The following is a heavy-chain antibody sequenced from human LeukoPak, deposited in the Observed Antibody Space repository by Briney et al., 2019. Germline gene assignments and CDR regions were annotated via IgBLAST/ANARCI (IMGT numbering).Heavy chain of an antibody. CDR3: ARGPDIYCSGGSCYPTTYD. CDR2: IYYSGST. Sequence: PSQTLSLTCTVSGGXISTGGYYWSWIRQHPGKDLEWHGYIYYSGSTYYNPSLKSRVTISLNTSKNQFSLKLSSVTAADTAVYYRARGPDIYCSGGSCYPTTYDWGQGTLVTVSS. D-gene: IGHD2-15*01. V-gene: IGHV4-31*03. J-gene: IGHJ4*02. CDR1: GGXISTGGYY.